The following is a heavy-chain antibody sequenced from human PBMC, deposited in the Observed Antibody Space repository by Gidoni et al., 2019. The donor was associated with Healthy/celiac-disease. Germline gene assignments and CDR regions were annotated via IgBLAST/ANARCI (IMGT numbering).Heavy chain of an antibody. CDR2: INPNSGGT. V-gene: IGHV1-2*02. CDR3: ARVVVVVPAATIDAFDI. D-gene: IGHD2-2*01. Sequence: QVQLVQSGAEVKTPGASVKVSCTASGYTFTGYYMHWMRQAPGQGLEWMGWINPNSGGTNYAQKFQGRVTMTRDTSISTAYMELSRLRSDDTAVYYCARVVVVVPAATIDAFDIWGQGTMVTVSS. J-gene: IGHJ3*02. CDR1: GYTFTGYY.